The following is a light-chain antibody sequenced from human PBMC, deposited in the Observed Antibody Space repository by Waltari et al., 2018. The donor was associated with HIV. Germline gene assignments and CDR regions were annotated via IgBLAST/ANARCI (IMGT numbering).Light chain of an antibody. CDR2: GDS. Sequence: YELTQPPSVSVSGGQTATITCPGHELGNKYVCWYQQKPGQSPILVIYGDSKRPSGIPELFSGSNSGGTATLTISGTQAMDEADYYCQAWDSSAMVFGGGTKLTVL. CDR1: ELGNKY. V-gene: IGLV3-1*01. CDR3: QAWDSSAMV. J-gene: IGLJ2*01.